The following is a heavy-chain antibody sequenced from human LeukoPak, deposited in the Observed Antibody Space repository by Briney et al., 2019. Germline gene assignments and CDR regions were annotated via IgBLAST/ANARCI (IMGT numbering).Heavy chain of an antibody. J-gene: IGHJ6*03. CDR3: ARGGDYYYYMDV. Sequence: SQTLSLTCTVSGGSISSGSYYWSWIRQPAGKGLEWIGRIYTSGSTNYNPSLKSRVTMSVDTSKNQFSLKLSSVTAADTAVYYCARGGDYYYYMDVWGKGTTVTVSS. CDR1: GGSISSGSYY. CDR2: IYTSGST. V-gene: IGHV4-61*02.